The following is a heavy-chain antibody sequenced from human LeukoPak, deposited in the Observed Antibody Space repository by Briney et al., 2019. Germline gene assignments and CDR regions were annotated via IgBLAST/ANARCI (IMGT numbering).Heavy chain of an antibody. CDR2: IRYDGSNK. V-gene: IGHV3-30*02. Sequence: PEGSLRLSCAASGFTFSSYGMHWVRQAPGKGLEWVAFIRYDGSNKYYADSVKGRFTISRDNSKNTLYLQMNSLRAEDTAVYYCAKVYPAQPALYFDYWGQGTLVTVSS. J-gene: IGHJ4*02. CDR1: GFTFSSYG. D-gene: IGHD3-16*02. CDR3: AKVYPAQPALYFDY.